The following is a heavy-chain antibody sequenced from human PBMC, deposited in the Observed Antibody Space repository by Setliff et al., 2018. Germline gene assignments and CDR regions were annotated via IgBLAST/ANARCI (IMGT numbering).Heavy chain of an antibody. Sequence: SETLSLTCTAYGGTFSDYYWTWIRQPPGKGLEWIGEINHSGTTNYNPPLKSRVTISVXXXKNQFSLXMSSVTAADAAVYYCARGRNVAARLLDTWGQGSRVTVSS. V-gene: IGHV4-34*01. J-gene: IGHJ5*02. CDR1: GGTFSDYY. D-gene: IGHD6-6*01. CDR3: ARGRNVAARLLDT. CDR2: INHSGTT.